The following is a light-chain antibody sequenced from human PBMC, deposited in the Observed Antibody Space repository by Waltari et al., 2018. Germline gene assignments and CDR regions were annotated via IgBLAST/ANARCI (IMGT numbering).Light chain of an antibody. CDR2: WAS. Sequence: DIMMIQSPDSLAVSLGERATINCKSSQSGLYSSNNKNYLAWYQQKPGQPPKLLIYWASTRESGVPDRFSGSGSGTDFTLTISSLQAEDVAVYYCQQYYSTLWTFGQGTKVEIK. J-gene: IGKJ1*01. CDR1: QSGLYSSNNKNY. V-gene: IGKV4-1*01. CDR3: QQYYSTLWT.